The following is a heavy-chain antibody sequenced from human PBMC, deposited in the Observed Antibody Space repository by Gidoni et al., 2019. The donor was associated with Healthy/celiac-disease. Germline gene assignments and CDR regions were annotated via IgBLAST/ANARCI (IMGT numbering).Heavy chain of an antibody. Sequence: EVQLVESGGGLVKPGGSLRPPCAASGFTFSSYSMNWVRPAPGKGLEWVSSISSSSSYIYYADSVKGRFTISRDNAKNSLYLQMNSLRAEDTAVYYCASVKDSSYYYYYGMDVWGKGTTVTVSS. V-gene: IGHV3-21*01. CDR3: ASVKDSSYYYYYGMDV. CDR2: ISSSSSYI. D-gene: IGHD6-13*01. CDR1: GFTFSSYS. J-gene: IGHJ6*04.